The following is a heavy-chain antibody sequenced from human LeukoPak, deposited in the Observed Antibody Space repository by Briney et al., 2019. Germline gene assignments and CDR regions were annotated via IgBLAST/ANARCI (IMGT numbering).Heavy chain of an antibody. CDR2: INSYNGNT. D-gene: IGHD3-22*01. CDR1: GYTFTSYG. CDR3: ARIPTMTDYYFDY. J-gene: IGHJ4*02. Sequence: ASVKVSCKASGYTFTSYGISWVRQAPGQGLEWMGWINSYNGNTNYAQEFRGRVTMTTDTSTGTAYMELRSLSSDDTAVYYCARIPTMTDYYFDYWGQGTLVTVSS. V-gene: IGHV1-18*04.